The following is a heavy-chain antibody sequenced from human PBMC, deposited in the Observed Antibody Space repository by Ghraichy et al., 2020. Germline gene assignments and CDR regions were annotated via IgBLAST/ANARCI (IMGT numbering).Heavy chain of an antibody. D-gene: IGHD6-13*01. CDR3: AKAFDAHVWVYYSFDI. V-gene: IGHV3-30*18. J-gene: IGHJ3*02. CDR2: ISYDGSNK. CDR1: GFTFSSYH. Sequence: GSLRLSCAASGFTFSSYHMNWVRQAPGKGLEWVAVISYDGSNKYYVESVKGRFTISRDNSKNTLFLQMNSLRAEDTAVYYCAKAFDAHVWVYYSFDIWGQGTMLTVSS.